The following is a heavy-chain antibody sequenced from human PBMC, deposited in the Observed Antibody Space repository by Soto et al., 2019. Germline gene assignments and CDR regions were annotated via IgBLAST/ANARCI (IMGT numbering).Heavy chain of an antibody. V-gene: IGHV3-48*02. CDR1: GFTFSSYS. J-gene: IGHJ5*02. CDR3: ASSIAARRWFDP. D-gene: IGHD6-6*01. Sequence: PGGSLRLSCAASGFTFSSYSMNWVRQAPGKGLEWVSYISSSSSTIYYADSVKGRFTISRGNAKNSLYLQMNSLRDEDTAVYYCASSIAARRWFDPWGQGTLVTVSS. CDR2: ISSSSSTI.